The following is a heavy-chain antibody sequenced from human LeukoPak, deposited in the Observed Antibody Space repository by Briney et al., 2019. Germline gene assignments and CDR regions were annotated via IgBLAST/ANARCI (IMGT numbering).Heavy chain of an antibody. Sequence: SETLSLTCAVYGGSFSGYYWSWIRQPPEKGMEWIGEINHSGSTNYNPSLKSRVTISVDTSKNQFSLKLSSVTAADTAVYYCARIGDDYYDSSGPPRDYWGQGTLVTVSS. V-gene: IGHV4-34*01. J-gene: IGHJ4*02. CDR1: GGSFSGYY. CDR3: ARIGDDYYDSSGPPRDY. CDR2: INHSGST. D-gene: IGHD3-22*01.